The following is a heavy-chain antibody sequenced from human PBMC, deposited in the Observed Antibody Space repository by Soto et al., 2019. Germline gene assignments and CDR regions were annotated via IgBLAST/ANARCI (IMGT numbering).Heavy chain of an antibody. V-gene: IGHV4-30-2*01. J-gene: IGHJ4*02. Sequence: SETLSLTCAVSGGSISSGGYSWSWIRQPPGKGLEWIGYIYHSGSTYYNPSLKSRVTISVDRSKNQFSLKLSSVTAADTAVYYCARGGYGDYYFGYWGQGTLVTVSS. CDR2: IYHSGST. CDR3: ARGGYGDYYFGY. D-gene: IGHD4-17*01. CDR1: GGSISSGGYS.